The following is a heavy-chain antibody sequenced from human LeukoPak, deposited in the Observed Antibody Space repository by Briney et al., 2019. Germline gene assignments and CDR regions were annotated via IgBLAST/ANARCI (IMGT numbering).Heavy chain of an antibody. Sequence: PSETLSLTCTVSGGSISSYYWSWIRQPPGKGLEWIGYIYYSGSTNYNPSIKSRVTISVDTSKNQFSLKLSSVTAADTAVYYCARSNTRGVASSFDPWGQGTLVTVSS. V-gene: IGHV4-59*01. J-gene: IGHJ5*02. CDR2: IYYSGST. CDR1: GGSISSYY. CDR3: ARSNTRGVASSFDP. D-gene: IGHD5-12*01.